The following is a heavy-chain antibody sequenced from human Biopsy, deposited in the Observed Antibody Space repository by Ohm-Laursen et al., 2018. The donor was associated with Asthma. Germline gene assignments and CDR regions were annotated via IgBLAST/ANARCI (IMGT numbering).Heavy chain of an antibody. D-gene: IGHD2-15*01. CDR1: GVSIRSYY. CDR2: THYSGST. CDR3: AGFCSGGNCPDH. Sequence: SETLSLTWTVSGVSIRSYYWTWIRQPPGKGLEWIGNTHYSGSTYSNPSLKSRVTISVDTSKKQISLRLSSVIAADTAVYYCAGFCSGGNCPDHWGQGTLVTVSS. V-gene: IGHV4-59*01. J-gene: IGHJ4*02.